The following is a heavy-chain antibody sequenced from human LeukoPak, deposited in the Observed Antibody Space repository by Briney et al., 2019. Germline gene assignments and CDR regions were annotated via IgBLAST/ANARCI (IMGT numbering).Heavy chain of an antibody. J-gene: IGHJ5*02. CDR2: IRPNDGTT. Sequence: GGSLRLSCEASGFTFSNYGMNWVRQAPGKGLEWVSYIRPNDGTTHYADSVKGRFTISRDNAKNSLSLQMTSLRVDDTAVYYCVRGQTSLDNWFDPWGQGTLVIVSS. V-gene: IGHV3-48*01. CDR3: VRGQTSLDNWFDP. CDR1: GFTFSNYG.